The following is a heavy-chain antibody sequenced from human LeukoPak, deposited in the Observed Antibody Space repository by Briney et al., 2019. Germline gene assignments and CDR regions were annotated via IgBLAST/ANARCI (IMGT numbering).Heavy chain of an antibody. Sequence: PGGSLRLSCAASGFSLSSYAMSRVRQAPGKGLEWVSGISGSGGSTDYADSVKGRFTISRDNSKNTLYLQMNSLRAEDTAVYYCAKPSSSSWYFFDYWGQGTLVTVSS. J-gene: IGHJ4*02. D-gene: IGHD6-13*01. V-gene: IGHV3-23*01. CDR2: ISGSGGST. CDR3: AKPSSSSWYFFDY. CDR1: GFSLSSYA.